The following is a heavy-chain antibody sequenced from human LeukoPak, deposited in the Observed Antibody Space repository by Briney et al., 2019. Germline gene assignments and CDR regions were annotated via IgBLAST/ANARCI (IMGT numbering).Heavy chain of an antibody. D-gene: IGHD3-22*01. V-gene: IGHV3-33*01. CDR2: IWYDGSNK. Sequence: GGSLRLSCAAAGFTFSSYGMHWVRQAPGKGLGWVAVIWYDGSNKYYADSVKGRFTISRDNSKTTLYLQMNSLRAEDTAVYYCARSLMIVVPQGLDYWGQGTLVTVSS. CDR3: ARSLMIVVPQGLDY. CDR1: GFTFSSYG. J-gene: IGHJ4*02.